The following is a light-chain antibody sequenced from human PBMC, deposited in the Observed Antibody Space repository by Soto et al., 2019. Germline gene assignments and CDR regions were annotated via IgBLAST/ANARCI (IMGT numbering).Light chain of an antibody. V-gene: IGKV1-6*01. CDR2: AAS. J-gene: IGKJ4*02. CDR1: QGISDD. Sequence: AIQMTQSPSSLSASVGESVTITCRASQGISDDLGWYQQKPGEAPKLLIYAASSLERGVPSRFSGSGSGTDFTLTINSLQPEDFATYYCQQDYRYPLTFGGGTKVEIK. CDR3: QQDYRYPLT.